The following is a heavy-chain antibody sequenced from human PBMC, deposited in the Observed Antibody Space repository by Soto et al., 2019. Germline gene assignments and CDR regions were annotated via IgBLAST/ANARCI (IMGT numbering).Heavy chain of an antibody. Sequence: GGSLRLSCAASGFTFSSYAMSWVRQAPGKGLEWVSAISGSGGSTYYADSVKGRFTISRDNSKNTLYLQMNSLRAEDTAVYYCAKSSTVEGYYYYYMDVWGKGITVTVS. J-gene: IGHJ6*03. CDR2: ISGSGGST. CDR3: AKSSTVEGYYYYYMDV. D-gene: IGHD4-17*01. CDR1: GFTFSSYA. V-gene: IGHV3-23*01.